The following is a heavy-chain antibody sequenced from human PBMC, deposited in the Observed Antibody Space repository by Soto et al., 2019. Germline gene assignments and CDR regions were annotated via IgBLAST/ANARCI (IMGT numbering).Heavy chain of an antibody. CDR1: GGTFSSYA. D-gene: IGHD1-26*01. Sequence: SVKVSCKASGGTFSSYAISWVRQSPGQGLEWMGGIIPIFGTANYAQKFQGRVTITADESTSTAYMELSSLRSEDTAVYYCARDLGRREQTTLDYYYYYGMDVWGQGTTVTVSS. CDR2: IIPIFGTA. J-gene: IGHJ6*02. V-gene: IGHV1-69*01. CDR3: ARDLGRREQTTLDYYYYYGMDV.